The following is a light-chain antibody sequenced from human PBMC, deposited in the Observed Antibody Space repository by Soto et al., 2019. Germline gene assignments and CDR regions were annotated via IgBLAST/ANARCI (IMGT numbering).Light chain of an antibody. Sequence: EIVLTQSPATLSLSPGERATLSCRASQSVSSNLAWYQHKPGQPPRLLIYDASTRATGIPARFSGSGSGTDFTLTISSLEPEYFAVYYCQQRSIRPLMYTFGQGTKLEIK. V-gene: IGKV3-11*01. CDR2: DAS. J-gene: IGKJ2*01. CDR3: QQRSIRPLMYT. CDR1: QSVSSN.